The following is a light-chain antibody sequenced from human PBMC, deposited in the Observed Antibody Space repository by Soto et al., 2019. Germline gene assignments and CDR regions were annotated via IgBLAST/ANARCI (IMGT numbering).Light chain of an antibody. J-gene: IGKJ3*01. CDR3: QQVDDRPYIT. V-gene: IGKV1-33*01. Sequence: IQMTQSPSSLSGSIGDRVTITCQASQDISNFLNWYQQKPGKAPNLLIYDGSTLATGAPSRFSGGGFKTHFTLTSSSLQTEDIARYNCQQVDDRPYITVGPGTKVDIK. CDR1: QDISNF. CDR2: DGS.